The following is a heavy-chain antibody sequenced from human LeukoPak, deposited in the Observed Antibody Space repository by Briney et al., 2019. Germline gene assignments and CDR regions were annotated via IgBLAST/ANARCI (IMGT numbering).Heavy chain of an antibody. D-gene: IGHD3-10*01. CDR1: GFTFSSYW. CDR3: ARDDYYGSGSYAFDI. Sequence: GGSLRLSCAASGFTFSSYWMSWVRQAPGKGLEWVANIKQDGNEKYYVDSVKGRFTISRDNAKNSLYLQMNSLRAEDTAVYYCARDDYYGSGSYAFDIWGQGTMVTVSS. J-gene: IGHJ3*02. V-gene: IGHV3-7*01. CDR2: IKQDGNEK.